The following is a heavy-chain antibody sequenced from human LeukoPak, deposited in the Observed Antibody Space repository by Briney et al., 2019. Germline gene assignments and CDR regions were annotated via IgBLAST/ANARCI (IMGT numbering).Heavy chain of an antibody. CDR2: IYSGGST. V-gene: IGHV3-53*01. CDR3: ARDEYGVDY. D-gene: IGHD4-17*01. CDR1: GFTFSGYS. Sequence: GGSLRLSCAASGFTFSGYSMNWVRQAPGKGLEWVSVIYSGGSTYYADSVKGRFTISRDNSKNTLYLQMNSLRAEDTAVYYCARDEYGVDYWGQGTLVTVSS. J-gene: IGHJ4*02.